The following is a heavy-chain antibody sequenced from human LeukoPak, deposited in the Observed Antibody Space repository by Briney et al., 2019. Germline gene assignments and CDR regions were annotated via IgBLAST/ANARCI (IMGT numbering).Heavy chain of an antibody. Sequence: GASVKVSCEASGYTFTTYGIGWVRQAPGQGLEWMGIINPSGGSTSYAQKFQGRVTMTRDTSTSTVYMELSSLRSEDTAVYYCARDYGDYEGFNWFDPWGQGTLVTVSS. V-gene: IGHV1-46*01. J-gene: IGHJ5*02. D-gene: IGHD4-17*01. CDR1: GYTFTTYG. CDR2: INPSGGST. CDR3: ARDYGDYEGFNWFDP.